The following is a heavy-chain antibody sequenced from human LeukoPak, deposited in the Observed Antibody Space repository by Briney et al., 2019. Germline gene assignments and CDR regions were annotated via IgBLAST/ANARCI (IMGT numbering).Heavy chain of an antibody. J-gene: IGHJ6*03. CDR1: GFTFSSYW. CDR2: INSDGSST. D-gene: IGHD1-26*01. V-gene: IGHV3-74*01. CDR3: ARAVRWELLYYYYYMDV. Sequence: GGSLRLSCAASGFTFSSYWMHWVRQAPGKGPVWVSRINSDGSSTSYADSVKGRFTISRDNAKDTLYLQMNSLRAEDTAVYYCARAVRWELLYYYYYMDVWGKGTTVTVSS.